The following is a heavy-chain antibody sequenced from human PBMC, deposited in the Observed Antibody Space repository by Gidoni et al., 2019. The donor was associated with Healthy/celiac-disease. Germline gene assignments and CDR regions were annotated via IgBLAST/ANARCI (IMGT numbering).Heavy chain of an antibody. V-gene: IGHV3-23*01. CDR2: ISGSCGST. CDR1: GFTFSSYA. Sequence: EVQLLESGGGLVQPGGSLRLSCAASGFTFSSYAMSWVRQAPGKGLEWVSAISGSCGSTYYADSVKGRFTIARDNSKNTLYLQMNSLRAEDTAVYYFATFKTLMIDKTPNYYGVDVLGQGTTVTVSS. D-gene: IGHD3-22*01. J-gene: IGHJ6*02. CDR3: ATFKTLMIDKTPNYYGVDV.